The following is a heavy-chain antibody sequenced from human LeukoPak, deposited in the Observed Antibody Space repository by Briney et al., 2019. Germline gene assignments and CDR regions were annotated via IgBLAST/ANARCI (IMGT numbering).Heavy chain of an antibody. CDR2: ITSDGSST. J-gene: IGHJ4*02. D-gene: IGHD3-10*01. CDR1: GFIFSNSY. Sequence: PGGSLRLSCAASGFIFSNSYMHWVRQAPGKGLVWVSRITSDGSSTNYADSVKGRFTISRDNAKNTLFLQMNSLRAEDTAVYYCVGGGSITLAGYWGQGTLVTVSS. V-gene: IGHV3-74*01. CDR3: VGGGSITLAGY.